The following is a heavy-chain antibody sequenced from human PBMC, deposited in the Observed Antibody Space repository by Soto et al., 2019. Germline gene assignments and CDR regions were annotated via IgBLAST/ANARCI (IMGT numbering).Heavy chain of an antibody. J-gene: IGHJ5*02. CDR3: ARKDKSGYFNWFDP. CDR2: IFPSDSDT. D-gene: IGHD3-22*01. Sequence: GESLKIPCRTSGYRFTSYWIAWVRQMPGKGLEWMGIIFPSDSDTRYSPSFQGQVTSSADRSTSTVFLQWASLKASDTAVYFCARKDKSGYFNWFDPWGQGTLVTVSS. CDR1: GYRFTSYW. V-gene: IGHV5-51*01.